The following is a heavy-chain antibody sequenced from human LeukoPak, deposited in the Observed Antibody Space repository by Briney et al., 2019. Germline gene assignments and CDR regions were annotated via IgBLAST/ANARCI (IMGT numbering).Heavy chain of an antibody. Sequence: PSETLSLTCTVSGGSISSSSYYWGWIRQPPGKGLEWIGSIYYSGSTYYNPSLKSRVTISVDTSKNQFSLKLSSVTAADTAVYYCARVPDTHRTMVRGVIGPGPWFDYWGQGTLVTVSS. D-gene: IGHD3-10*01. CDR1: GGSISSSSYY. CDR2: IYYSGST. J-gene: IGHJ4*02. CDR3: ARVPDTHRTMVRGVIGPGPWFDY. V-gene: IGHV4-39*01.